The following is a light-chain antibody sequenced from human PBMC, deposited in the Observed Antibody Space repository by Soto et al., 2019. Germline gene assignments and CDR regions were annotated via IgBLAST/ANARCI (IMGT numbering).Light chain of an antibody. J-gene: IGKJ5*01. V-gene: IGKV1-9*01. Sequence: DSQMTQSPSTLSAAVGDRDTITCRPSESIDSWLAWHQQKPGKAPKLLIYAASTLQSGVPVSFSGSGSGTSFTLTISSLQPEDFATYYCQQLLSYPITFGQGTRLEIK. CDR1: ESIDSW. CDR3: QQLLSYPIT. CDR2: AAS.